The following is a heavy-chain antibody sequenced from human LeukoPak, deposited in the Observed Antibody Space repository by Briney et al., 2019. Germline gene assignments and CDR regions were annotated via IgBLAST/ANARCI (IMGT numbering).Heavy chain of an antibody. J-gene: IGHJ4*02. CDR3: ALAAAGKTGFDY. CDR1: GGSISSSSYY. V-gene: IGHV4-39*07. D-gene: IGHD6-13*01. CDR2: IYYSGST. Sequence: SETLSLTCTVSGGSISSSSYYWGWIRQPPGEGLEWIGSIYYSGSTYYNPSLKSRVTISVDTSKNQFSLKLSSVTAADTAVYYCALAAAGKTGFDYWGQGTLVTVSS.